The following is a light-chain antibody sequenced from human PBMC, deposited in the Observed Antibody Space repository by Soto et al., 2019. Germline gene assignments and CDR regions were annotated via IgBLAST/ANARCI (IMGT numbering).Light chain of an antibody. CDR3: QQYGNSPPGT. J-gene: IGKJ5*01. Sequence: ETVFTQSPCTLYFSPGERATLSCRASQSVGNSHVAWYQQRRGLPPRLLIYGASNRATGIPDRFSGSGSGADFTLTISRLEPEDFAVYFCQQYGNSPPGTFGQGTRLEIK. V-gene: IGKV3-20*01. CDR1: QSVGNSH. CDR2: GAS.